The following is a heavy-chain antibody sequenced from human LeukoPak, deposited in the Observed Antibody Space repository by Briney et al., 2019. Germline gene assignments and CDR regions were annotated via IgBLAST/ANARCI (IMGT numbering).Heavy chain of an antibody. Sequence: SETLSLTCTVSGGSISSSSYYWGWIRQPPGKGLEWIGSIYYSGSTYYNPSLKSRVTISVDTSKNQFSLKLSSVTAADTAVYYCARAPGSWLEFDYWGQGTLVTVSS. CDR1: GGSISSSSYY. CDR2: IYYSGST. D-gene: IGHD1-26*01. J-gene: IGHJ4*02. CDR3: ARAPGSWLEFDY. V-gene: IGHV4-39*07.